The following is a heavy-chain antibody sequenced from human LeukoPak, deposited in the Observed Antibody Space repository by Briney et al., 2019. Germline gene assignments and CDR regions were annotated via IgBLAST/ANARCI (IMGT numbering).Heavy chain of an antibody. CDR2: INPSGGST. D-gene: IGHD6-13*01. CDR1: GYTFTSYY. Sequence: GASVKVSCKASGYTFTSYYMHLVRQDPGQGLEWMGIINPSGGSTSYAQKFQGRVTMTRDTSTSTVYMELSSLRSEDTAVYYCARDREEQQLMNWFDPWGQGTLVTVSS. CDR3: ARDREEQQLMNWFDP. V-gene: IGHV1-46*01. J-gene: IGHJ5*02.